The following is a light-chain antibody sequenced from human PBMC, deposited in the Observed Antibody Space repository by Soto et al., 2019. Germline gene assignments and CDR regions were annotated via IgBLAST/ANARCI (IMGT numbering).Light chain of an antibody. CDR3: QQYGTSPRT. J-gene: IGKJ1*01. Sequence: IVLTQSPGLLSLSPGERATLSCRASQTVRSRYLAWYQQKPGQAPRLLIFDASNRAAGIPERFSGSGSGTDFTLTISRREPEDFAVYYCQQYGTSPRTFGQGTKVEIK. CDR2: DAS. V-gene: IGKV3-20*01. CDR1: QTVRSRY.